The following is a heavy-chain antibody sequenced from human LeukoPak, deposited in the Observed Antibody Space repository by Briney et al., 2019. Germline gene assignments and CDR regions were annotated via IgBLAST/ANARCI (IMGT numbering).Heavy chain of an antibody. Sequence: GGSLRLSCAASGFTFSSYGMHWVRQAPGKGLEWVAFIRYDGSNKYYADSVKGRFTISRDNSKNTLYLQMNSLRAEDTAVYYCAKDPAVDLDYYYMDVWGKGTTVTVSS. CDR1: GFTFSSYG. CDR2: IRYDGSNK. J-gene: IGHJ6*03. V-gene: IGHV3-30*02. CDR3: AKDPAVDLDYYYMDV. D-gene: IGHD5-24*01.